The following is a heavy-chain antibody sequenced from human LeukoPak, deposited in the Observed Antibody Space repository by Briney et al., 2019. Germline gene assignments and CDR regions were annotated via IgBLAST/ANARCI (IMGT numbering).Heavy chain of an antibody. CDR2: INPNSGNT. CDR1: GYTFTSYD. CDR3: ARRGDDFWSGYHYYYMDV. D-gene: IGHD3-3*01. V-gene: IGHV1-8*03. Sequence: GASVRVSCKASGYTFTSYDINWLRQATGQGLEWMGWINPNSGNTGYAQKFQGRVTITRNTSISTAYMELSSLRSEDTAVYYCARRGDDFWSGYHYYYMDVWGRGTTATVPS. J-gene: IGHJ6*03.